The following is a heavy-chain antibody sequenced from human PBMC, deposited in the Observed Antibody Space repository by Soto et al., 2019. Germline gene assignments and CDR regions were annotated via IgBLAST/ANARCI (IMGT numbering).Heavy chain of an antibody. D-gene: IGHD5-12*01. CDR2: INHSGST. CDR3: ARGQGVGLIVATTFDY. J-gene: IGHJ4*02. Sequence: SETLSLTCAVYGGSFRGYYWSWVRPPPGKGLEWIGEINHSGSTNYNPSLKSRVTISVDTSKNQFSLKLSSVTAADTAVYYCARGQGVGLIVATTFDYWGQGTLVTVSS. CDR1: GGSFRGYY. V-gene: IGHV4-34*01.